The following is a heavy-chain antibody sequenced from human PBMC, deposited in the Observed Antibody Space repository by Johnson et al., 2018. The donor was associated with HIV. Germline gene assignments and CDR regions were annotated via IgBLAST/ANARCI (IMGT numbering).Heavy chain of an antibody. CDR3: AREDLYGAGPDAFDI. V-gene: IGHV3-66*01. CDR2: IYSGGST. J-gene: IGHJ3*02. D-gene: IGHD4-17*01. Sequence: VQLVESGGGLVQPGGSLRLSCAASGFTVSSNYMSWVRQAPGKGLEWDSVIYSGGSTYYADSVKGRLTISRDNSKNTLYLQMNSLRAEDTAVYYCAREDLYGAGPDAFDILGQGTMVTVSS. CDR1: GFTVSSNY.